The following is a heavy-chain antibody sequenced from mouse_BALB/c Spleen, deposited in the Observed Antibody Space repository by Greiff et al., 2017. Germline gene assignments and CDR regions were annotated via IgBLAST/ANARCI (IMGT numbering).Heavy chain of an antibody. J-gene: IGHJ4*01. D-gene: IGHD2-4*01. CDR2: IWAGGST. Sequence: QVQLKESGPGLVAPSQSLSITCTVSGFSLTSYGVHWVRQPPGKGLEWLGVIWAGGSTNYNSALMSRLSISKDNSKSQVFLKMNSLQTDDTAMYYCARVNYDAYYYAMDYWGQGTSVTVSS. V-gene: IGHV2-9*02. CDR1: GFSLTSYG. CDR3: ARVNYDAYYYAMDY.